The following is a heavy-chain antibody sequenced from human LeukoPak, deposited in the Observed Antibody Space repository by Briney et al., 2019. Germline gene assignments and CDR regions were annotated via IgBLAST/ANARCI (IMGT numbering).Heavy chain of an antibody. J-gene: IGHJ6*03. CDR3: ARGGRDTSEYYDFWSGSSRLYYYYYMDV. V-gene: IGHV4-38-2*02. Sequence: SETLSLTCTVSGYSISSGYYWGWIRQPPGKGLEWIGSIYHSGSTYYNPSLKSRVAISVDTSKNQFSLKLSSVTAADTAVYYCARGGRDTSEYYDFWSGSSRLYYYYYMDVWGKGTTVTVSS. CDR2: IYHSGST. D-gene: IGHD3-3*01. CDR1: GYSISSGYY.